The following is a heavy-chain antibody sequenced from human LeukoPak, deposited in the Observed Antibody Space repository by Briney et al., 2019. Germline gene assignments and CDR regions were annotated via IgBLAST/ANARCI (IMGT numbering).Heavy chain of an antibody. CDR1: GGSISSYY. CDR2: IYTSGST. J-gene: IGHJ5*02. CDR3: ARPYYYDSRIDP. Sequence: PSETLSLTCTVSGGSISSYYWSWIRQPPGKGLEWIGYIYTSGSTNYNPSLKSRVTISVDTSKNQFSLKLSSVTAADTDVYYCARPYYYDSRIDPWGQGTLVTVSS. V-gene: IGHV4-4*09. D-gene: IGHD3-22*01.